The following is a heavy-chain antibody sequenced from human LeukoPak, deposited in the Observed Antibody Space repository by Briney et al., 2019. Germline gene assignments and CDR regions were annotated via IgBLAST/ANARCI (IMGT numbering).Heavy chain of an antibody. J-gene: IGHJ4*02. CDR2: IYQSGST. CDR1: GYSIASGYQ. CDR3: ARRAVVKRNLDY. D-gene: IGHD4-23*01. V-gene: IGHV4-38-2*02. Sequence: PSGTLSLTCTVSGYSIASGYQWAWIRQPPGKRLEWIGSIYQSGSTYDNLSLKSRLTMSVDTSKNQFSLKMRSVTAADTAVYYCARRAVVKRNLDYWGQGTLVTVSS.